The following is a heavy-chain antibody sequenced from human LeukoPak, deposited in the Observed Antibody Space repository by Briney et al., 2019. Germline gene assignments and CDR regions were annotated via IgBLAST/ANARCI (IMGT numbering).Heavy chain of an antibody. J-gene: IGHJ5*02. D-gene: IGHD6-13*01. CDR1: GGSISSYY. Sequence: SETLSLTCTVSGGSISSYYWSWIRQPPGKGLEWIGYIYYSGSTNYNPSLKSRVTISVDTFKNQFSLKLSSVTAADTAVYYCARLKRGIGAAGTSLRGWFDPWGQGTLVTVSS. V-gene: IGHV4-59*01. CDR3: ARLKRGIGAAGTSLRGWFDP. CDR2: IYYSGST.